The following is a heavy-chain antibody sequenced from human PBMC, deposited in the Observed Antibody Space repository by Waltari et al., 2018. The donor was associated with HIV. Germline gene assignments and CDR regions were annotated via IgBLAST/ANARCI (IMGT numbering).Heavy chain of an antibody. Sequence: QITLKESGPSLVKPTQTLTLTCTFSGFSLTTSAVGVGWIRQPPGKALEWLALIYWDDDKRYRPTLGGRPTITKETSKNPVVLKMTNMEPVDTATYYCGRRGGTNDDQYHYYKDGWGKGTTGTGSS. CDR2: IYWDDDK. CDR3: GRRGGTNDDQYHYYKDG. V-gene: IGHV2-5*02. J-gene: IGHJ6*03. D-gene: IGHD1-7*01. CDR1: GFSLTTSAVG.